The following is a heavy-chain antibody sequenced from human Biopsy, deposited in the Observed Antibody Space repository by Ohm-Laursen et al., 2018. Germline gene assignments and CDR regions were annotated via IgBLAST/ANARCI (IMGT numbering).Heavy chain of an antibody. J-gene: IGHJ5*02. CDR3: ARDRDRRGWFDP. CDR1: DKSINKYY. V-gene: IGHV4-4*07. Sequence: SDTLSLTCTVTDKSINKYYWSWLRQPAGKGLEWIGQIYTSGITNYNPSLKSRVTMSVDTSKNKFSLRVSSVTAADTAVYYCARDRDRRGWFDPWGQGTLVTVSS. D-gene: IGHD1-14*01. CDR2: IYTSGIT.